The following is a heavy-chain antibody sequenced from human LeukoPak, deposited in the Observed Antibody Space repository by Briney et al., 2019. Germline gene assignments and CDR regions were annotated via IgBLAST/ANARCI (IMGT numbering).Heavy chain of an antibody. J-gene: IGHJ4*02. CDR3: AQTGRGGSGSYFVDY. V-gene: IGHV4-39*01. CDR2: IYYSGST. Sequence: PSETLSLTCTVSGGSISSSSYYWGWIRQPPGKGLEWIGSIYYSGSTYYNPSLKSRVTISVDTSKNQFSLKLSSVTAADTAVYYCAQTGRGGSGSYFVDYWGQGTLVTVSS. D-gene: IGHD3-10*01. CDR1: GGSISSSSYY.